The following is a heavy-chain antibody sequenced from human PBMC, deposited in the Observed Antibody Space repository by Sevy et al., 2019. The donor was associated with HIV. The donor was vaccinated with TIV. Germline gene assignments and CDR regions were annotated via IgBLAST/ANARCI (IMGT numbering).Heavy chain of an antibody. J-gene: IGHJ6*03. CDR3: AKFGGDTLTGYNRYYNYYYYMDV. Sequence: GGSLRLSCAASVFTFSSYAMSWVRQAPGKGLEWVSAISGSGGSTYYADSVKGRFTISRDNAKNTLNLKMNRLRAEDTAVHYCAKFGGDTLTGYNRYYNYYYYMDVWGKGTTVTVSS. V-gene: IGHV3-23*01. CDR1: VFTFSSYA. D-gene: IGHD3-9*01. CDR2: ISGSGGST.